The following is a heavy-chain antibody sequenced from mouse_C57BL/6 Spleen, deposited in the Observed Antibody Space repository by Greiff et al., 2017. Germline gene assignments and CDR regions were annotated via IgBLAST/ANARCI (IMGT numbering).Heavy chain of an antibody. D-gene: IGHD2-1*01. CDR2: ISYDGSN. Sequence: DVQLVESGPGLVKPSQSLSLTCSVTGYSITSGYYWNWIRQFPGNKLEWMGYISYDGSNNYNPSLKNRISITRDTSKNQFFLKLNSVTTEDTATYYCARDGWYHGAYWGQGTLVTVSA. V-gene: IGHV3-6*01. CDR3: ARDGWYHGAY. J-gene: IGHJ3*01. CDR1: GYSITSGYY.